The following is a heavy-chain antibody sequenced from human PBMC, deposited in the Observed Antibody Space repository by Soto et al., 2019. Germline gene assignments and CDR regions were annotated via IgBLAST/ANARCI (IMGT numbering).Heavy chain of an antibody. V-gene: IGHV1-69*06. Sequence: QVQLVQSGAEVKKPGSSVKVSCKASGGTFSSYAISWVRQAPGQGLEWMGGIIPILGTANYAQKFQGRVTITADKSTSIAYMELSSLRSEDTAVYYCARGGRVAARPQDQLWVDYWGQGTLVTVSS. D-gene: IGHD6-6*01. CDR2: IIPILGTA. J-gene: IGHJ4*02. CDR1: GGTFSSYA. CDR3: ARGGRVAARPQDQLWVDY.